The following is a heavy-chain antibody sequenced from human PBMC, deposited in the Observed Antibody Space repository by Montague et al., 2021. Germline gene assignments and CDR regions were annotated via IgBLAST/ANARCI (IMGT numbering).Heavy chain of an antibody. V-gene: IGHV3-23*01. D-gene: IGHD2-2*01. CDR3: ARDGPRTHYFVY. J-gene: IGHJ4*02. Sequence: SLRLSCAASGFTFSSYAMSWVRQTPGQGLEWVSTMNAGSGNTYYADSVKGRFTISRDNSKNTLYLQMNSLRAEDTAVYYCARDGPRTHYFVYWGQGALVTVPS. CDR1: GFTFSSYA. CDR2: MNAGSGNT.